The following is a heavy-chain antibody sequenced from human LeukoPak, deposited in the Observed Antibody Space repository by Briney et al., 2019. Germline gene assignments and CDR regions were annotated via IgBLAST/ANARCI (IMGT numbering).Heavy chain of an antibody. CDR2: INPNSGGT. CDR1: GYTFTGYY. CDR3: ARDRVGNYLDY. D-gene: IGHD4-11*01. V-gene: IGHV1-2*02. J-gene: IGHJ4*02. Sequence: ASVKVSCKASGYTFTGYYLHWVRQAPGQGLEWMGWINPNSGGTHYAQKFQGRVIMTRDTSISTAYMELSRMRSGDTAVYYCARDRVGNYLDYWGQGTLVTVSS.